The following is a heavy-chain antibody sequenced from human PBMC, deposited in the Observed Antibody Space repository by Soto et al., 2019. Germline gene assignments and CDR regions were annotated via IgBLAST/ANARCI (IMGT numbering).Heavy chain of an antibody. J-gene: IGHJ4*02. CDR2: ISYDGSNK. V-gene: IGHV3-30*18. D-gene: IGHD6-19*01. CDR3: AKLVSAVARFDY. CDR1: GFTFSSYG. Sequence: GGSLRRSCAASGFTFSSYGMHWVRQAPGKGLEWVAVISYDGSNKYYADSVKGRFTISRDNSKNTLYLQMNSLRAEDTSVYYCAKLVSAVARFDYWGQGTLVTVS.